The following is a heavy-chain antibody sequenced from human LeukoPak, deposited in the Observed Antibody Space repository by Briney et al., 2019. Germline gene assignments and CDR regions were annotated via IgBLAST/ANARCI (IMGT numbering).Heavy chain of an antibody. CDR2: IYYTGIT. CDR1: GASITSSNYY. D-gene: IGHD6-13*01. Sequence: SETLSLTCTVSGASITSSNYYWLWLRQPPGKGLERIGSIYYTGITYYNPSLKSRVTISVDTSKYQCSLRLSSVTAADTAVYYCACLIAAAGPGDYYYGMDVWGQGTTVTVSS. V-gene: IGHV4-39*07. CDR3: ACLIAAAGPGDYYYGMDV. J-gene: IGHJ6*02.